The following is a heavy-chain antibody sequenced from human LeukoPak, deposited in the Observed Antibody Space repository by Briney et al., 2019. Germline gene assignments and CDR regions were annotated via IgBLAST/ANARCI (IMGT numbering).Heavy chain of an antibody. Sequence: PGGSLRLSCVVSGFTVSNNYMSWVRQAPGKGLEWVSAIGGRDNSTYYADSVKGRFTISRDNSKNTLYVQMNSLRAEDTAVYYCAKGHYYGSGSLDYWGQGTLVTVSS. CDR3: AKGHYYGSGSLDY. CDR2: IGGRDNST. CDR1: GFTVSNNY. J-gene: IGHJ4*02. D-gene: IGHD3-10*01. V-gene: IGHV3-23*01.